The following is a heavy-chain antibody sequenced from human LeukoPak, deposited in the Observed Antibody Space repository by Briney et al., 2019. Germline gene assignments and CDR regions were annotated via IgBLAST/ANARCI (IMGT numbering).Heavy chain of an antibody. V-gene: IGHV3-23*01. CDR3: AKGKRLLDY. J-gene: IGHJ4*02. Sequence: GGSLRLSCAASGFIFRNYAMSWVRQAPGKGLEWISCIIGSGSSTYYADSVKGRFTISRDNFQNTLYLQMNSLRAEDTAVYYCAKGKRLLDYWGQGTLVTVSS. CDR2: IIGSGSST. CDR1: GFIFRNYA. D-gene: IGHD6-25*01.